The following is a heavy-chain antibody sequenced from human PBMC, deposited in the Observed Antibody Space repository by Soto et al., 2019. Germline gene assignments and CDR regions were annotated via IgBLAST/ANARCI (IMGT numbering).Heavy chain of an antibody. V-gene: IGHV4-31*03. CDR3: AREYTYGSNFFDC. CDR2: ISHSGRT. D-gene: IGHD2-2*02. Sequence: QVQLQESGPGLVKPSQTLSLTCTVSGGSISSAAYYWSWIRQHPGKGLEWFGYISHSGRTDYNPSLKSRVIISVDTSKTQFSLSLTCVTAADTAVYYWAREYTYGSNFFDCWGQGALVTVSS. CDR1: GGSISSAAYY. J-gene: IGHJ4*02.